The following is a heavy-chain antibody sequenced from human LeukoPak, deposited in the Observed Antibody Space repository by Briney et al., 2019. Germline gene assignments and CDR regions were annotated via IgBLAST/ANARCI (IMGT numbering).Heavy chain of an antibody. CDR3: ARKSPLSAVLDY. D-gene: IGHD3-16*02. V-gene: IGHV4-28*06. J-gene: IGHJ4*02. Sequence: PSETLSLTCAVSGYSISSSNWWGWIRQPPGKGLEWIGYIYYSGSTNYNPSLKSRVTMSVDTSKNQFSLKLSSVTALDTAVYYCARKSPLSAVLDYWGQGTLVTVSS. CDR2: IYYSGST. CDR1: GYSISSSNW.